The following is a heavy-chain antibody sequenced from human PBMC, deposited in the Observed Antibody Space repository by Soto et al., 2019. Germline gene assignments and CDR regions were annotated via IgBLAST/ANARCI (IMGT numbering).Heavy chain of an antibody. CDR1: GGSISSSNW. Sequence: LSLTCAVSGGSISSSNWWSWVRQPPGKGLEWIGEIYHSGSTNYNPSLKSRVTISVDKSKNQFSLKLSSVTAADTAVYYCASYYYDSSGLYYYYYYGMDVWGQGTTVTVSS. V-gene: IGHV4-4*02. D-gene: IGHD3-22*01. J-gene: IGHJ6*02. CDR2: IYHSGST. CDR3: ASYYYDSSGLYYYYYYGMDV.